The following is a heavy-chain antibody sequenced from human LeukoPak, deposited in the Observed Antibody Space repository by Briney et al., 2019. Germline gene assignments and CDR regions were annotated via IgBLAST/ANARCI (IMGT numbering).Heavy chain of an antibody. CDR1: GVTVSSDY. Sequence: VGSLRLSCAASGVTVSSDYMSWVRQAPGKGLEWVSVIYSGGSTYYADSVKGRVTISRDNSKNTLYLKMNSLRAEDTAVYYCAKDHGSLGSRLNWGPGTLVTVSS. J-gene: IGHJ4*02. CDR2: IYSGGST. V-gene: IGHV3-66*01. D-gene: IGHD3-10*01. CDR3: AKDHGSLGSRLN.